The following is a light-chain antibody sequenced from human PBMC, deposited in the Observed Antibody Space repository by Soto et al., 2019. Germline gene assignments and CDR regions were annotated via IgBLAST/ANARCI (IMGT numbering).Light chain of an antibody. CDR2: GTS. Sequence: EITLTQSPDTLSLSPGERATLSCRASQKINTSYLAWYQQKPGQAPRLLISGTSIRATGIPDRFSGSGSGTDFTLTISRLESEDFAVYFCQQYGPSRTFGQGTKVDI. CDR1: QKINTSY. J-gene: IGKJ1*01. V-gene: IGKV3-20*01. CDR3: QQYGPSRT.